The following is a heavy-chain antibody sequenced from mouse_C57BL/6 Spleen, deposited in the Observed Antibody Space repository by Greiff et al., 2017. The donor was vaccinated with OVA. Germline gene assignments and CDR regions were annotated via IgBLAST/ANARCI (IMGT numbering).Heavy chain of an antibody. D-gene: IGHD1-1*01. CDR1: GYAFTNYL. V-gene: IGHV1-54*01. J-gene: IGHJ4*01. Sequence: VQLQESGAELVRPGTSVKVSCKASGYAFTNYLIEWVKQRPGQGLEWIGVINPGSGGTNYNEKFKGKATLTADKSSSTAYMQLSSLTSEDSAVYFCARSGTTVVAGAMDYWGQGTSVTVSS. CDR2: INPGSGGT. CDR3: ARSGTTVVAGAMDY.